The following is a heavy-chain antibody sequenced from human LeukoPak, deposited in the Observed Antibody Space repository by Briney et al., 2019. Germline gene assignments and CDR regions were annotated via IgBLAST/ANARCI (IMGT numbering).Heavy chain of an antibody. Sequence: ASVKVSCKASGYTLTGYYMHWMRQAPGQGLEWMGWIHPNSGGTKYAQNFQGRVTMTRDTSISTAYMELSSLRSDDTAVYYCARGDIYWDYWGQGTQVTVSS. D-gene: IGHD2-15*01. V-gene: IGHV1-2*02. CDR3: ARGDIYWDY. J-gene: IGHJ4*02. CDR1: GYTLTGYY. CDR2: IHPNSGGT.